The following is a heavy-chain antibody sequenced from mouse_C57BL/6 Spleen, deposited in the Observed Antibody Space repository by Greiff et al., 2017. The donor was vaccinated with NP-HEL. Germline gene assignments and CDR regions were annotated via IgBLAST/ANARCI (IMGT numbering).Heavy chain of an antibody. V-gene: IGHV1-81*01. CDR1: GYTFTSYG. CDR2: IYPRSGDT. Sequence: VQLQQSGAELARPGASVKLSCKASGYTFTSYGISWVKQRTGQGLEWIGEIYPRSGDTYYNEKFKGKATLTADKSSSTAYMELRSLTSEDSAVYFCAIGDITTVVAGRFAYWGQGTLVTVSA. J-gene: IGHJ3*01. CDR3: AIGDITTVVAGRFAY. D-gene: IGHD1-1*01.